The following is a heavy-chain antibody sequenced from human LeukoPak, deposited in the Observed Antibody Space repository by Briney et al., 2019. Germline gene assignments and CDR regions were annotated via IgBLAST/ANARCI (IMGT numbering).Heavy chain of an antibody. D-gene: IGHD2-15*01. J-gene: IGHJ5*02. Sequence: ASVNVSCKASGYTFTSYGISWVRQAPGQGLEWMGWISAYNGNTNYAQKLQGRVTMTTDTSTSTAYMELRSLRSDDTAVYYCARDFGYCSGGSCYPINWFDPWGQGTLVTVSS. CDR3: ARDFGYCSGGSCYPINWFDP. CDR2: ISAYNGNT. V-gene: IGHV1-18*01. CDR1: GYTFTSYG.